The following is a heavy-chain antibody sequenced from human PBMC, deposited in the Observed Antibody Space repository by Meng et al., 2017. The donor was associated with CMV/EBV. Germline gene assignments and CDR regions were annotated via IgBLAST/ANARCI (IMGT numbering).Heavy chain of an antibody. CDR2: IRYDGSNK. CDR3: AKDRNYGPVSVYYYFCMDV. D-gene: IGHD4-17*01. J-gene: IGHJ6*02. V-gene: IGHV3-30*02. Sequence: GGSLRLSCAASEFTFSSFGMHWVRQPPGKGPAWVAFIRYDGSNKKYGDSVKGRFTISRDNSKNTLYLQMNSLRAEDTAVYYCAKDRNYGPVSVYYYFCMDVWGQGTTVTVSS. CDR1: EFTFSSFG.